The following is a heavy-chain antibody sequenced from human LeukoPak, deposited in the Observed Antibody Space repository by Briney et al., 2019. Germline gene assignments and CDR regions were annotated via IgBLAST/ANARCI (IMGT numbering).Heavy chain of an antibody. Sequence: SETLSLTCAVSGGSISSYYWSWIRQPPGKGLEWIGYIYYSGSTNYNPSLKSRVTISVDTSKNQFSLKLSSVTAADTAVYYCARAVGYSYGSTFDYWGQGTLVTVSS. D-gene: IGHD5-18*01. J-gene: IGHJ4*02. V-gene: IGHV4-59*01. CDR2: IYYSGST. CDR1: GGSISSYY. CDR3: ARAVGYSYGSTFDY.